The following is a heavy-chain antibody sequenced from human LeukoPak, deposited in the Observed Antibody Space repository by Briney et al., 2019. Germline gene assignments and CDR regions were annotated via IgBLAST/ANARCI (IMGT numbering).Heavy chain of an antibody. D-gene: IGHD6-13*01. J-gene: IGHJ6*04. Sequence: TXXXXXGXRQAPGKGREWMGGFDAEDGETIYAQKFQGRVTMTEDTSTDTAYMELSSLRSEDTAVYYCATSLGVVAAAAYYYYGMDVWGKGTTVTVSS. CDR1: TXXX. CDR3: ATSLGVVAAAAYYYYGMDV. V-gene: IGHV1-24*01. CDR2: FDAEDGET.